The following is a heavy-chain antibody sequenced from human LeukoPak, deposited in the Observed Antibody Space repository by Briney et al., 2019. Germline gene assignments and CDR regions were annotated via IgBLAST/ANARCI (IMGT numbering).Heavy chain of an antibody. D-gene: IGHD6-13*01. CDR1: GGSISSYY. V-gene: IGHV4-59*01. CDR3: ARMAAGWFDP. J-gene: IGHJ5*02. CDR2: IYYSGST. Sequence: SETLSLTCTVSGGSISSYYWSWIRQPPGKGLEWIGYIYYSGSTNYNPSLKSRVTISVDTSKNQFSLKLSSVTAADTAVYYCARMAAGWFDPWGQGTLVTVSS.